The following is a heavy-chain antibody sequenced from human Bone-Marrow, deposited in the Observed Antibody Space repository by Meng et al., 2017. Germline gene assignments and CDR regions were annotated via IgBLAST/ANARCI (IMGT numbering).Heavy chain of an antibody. CDR1: GGSISSYY. J-gene: IGHJ5*02. D-gene: IGHD3-10*01. CDR3: VTMVRGRGDWFDP. V-gene: IGHV4-59*01. CDR2: IYYSGST. Sequence: SETLSLTCTVSGGSISSYYWSWIRQPPGKGLEWIGYIYYSGSTNYNPSLKSRVTISVDTSKNQFSLTLSSVTAADTAVYYCVTMVRGRGDWFDPWGQGTLVTVSS.